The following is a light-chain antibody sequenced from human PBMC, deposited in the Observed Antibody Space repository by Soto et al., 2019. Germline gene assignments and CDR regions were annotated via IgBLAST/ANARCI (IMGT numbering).Light chain of an antibody. CDR3: CSYTSSSTYV. CDR2: EGT. J-gene: IGLJ1*01. V-gene: IGLV2-14*02. Sequence: QSALTQPASVSGSPGQSITISCTGTSSDVGRYNLVSWYQQLPGKAPQLMIYEGTKRPSGVSDRFSGSKSGNTASLTISGLQAEDEADYYCCSYTSSSTYVFGTGTKVTVL. CDR1: SSDVGRYNL.